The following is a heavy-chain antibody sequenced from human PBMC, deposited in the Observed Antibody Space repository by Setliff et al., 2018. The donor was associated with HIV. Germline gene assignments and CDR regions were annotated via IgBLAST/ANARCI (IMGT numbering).Heavy chain of an antibody. CDR3: ARHAGSRGYYPRPFDY. CDR2: IYYTGNT. V-gene: IGHV4-39*01. Sequence: ASETLSLTCTVSDGSITTDNYFWGWIRQPPGKGLEWIGSIYYTGNTYSNSSLKSRVSMSVDTSKKQISLRLHSVTAADTAVYYCARHAGSRGYYPRPFDYWGQGTLVTVSS. J-gene: IGHJ4*02. CDR1: DGSITTDNYF. D-gene: IGHD3-22*01.